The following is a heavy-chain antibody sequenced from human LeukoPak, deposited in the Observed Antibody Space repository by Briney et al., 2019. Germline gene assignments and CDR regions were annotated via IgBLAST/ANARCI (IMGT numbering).Heavy chain of an antibody. CDR2: IKQDGSEK. D-gene: IGHD5-18*01. Sequence: GGSLRLSCAASGFTFSSYWMSWVRQAPGKGLEWVANIKQDGSEKYYVDSVKGRFTISRDNAKNSLYLQMNSLRAEDTAVYYCVRVHVGTDMVDIDYWGQGTLVTVSS. CDR3: VRVHVGTDMVDIDY. CDR1: GFTFSSYW. V-gene: IGHV3-7*04. J-gene: IGHJ4*02.